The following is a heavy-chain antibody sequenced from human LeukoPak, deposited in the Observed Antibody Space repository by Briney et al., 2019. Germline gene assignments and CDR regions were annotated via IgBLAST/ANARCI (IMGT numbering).Heavy chain of an antibody. Sequence: GGSLRLTCAASGFTFSSYAMSWVRQAPGKGLEWVSANSGSGGSTYYADSVKGRFTISRDNSKNTLYLQMNSLRAEDTAVYYCAKDRTLGYTDYWGQGTLVTVSS. CDR2: NSGSGGST. CDR1: GFTFSSYA. D-gene: IGHD3-16*02. V-gene: IGHV3-23*01. J-gene: IGHJ4*02. CDR3: AKDRTLGYTDY.